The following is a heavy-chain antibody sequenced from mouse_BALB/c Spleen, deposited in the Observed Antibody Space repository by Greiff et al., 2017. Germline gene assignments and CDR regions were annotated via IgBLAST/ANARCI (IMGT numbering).Heavy chain of an antibody. Sequence: EVQLQQSGTVLARPGASVKMSCKASGYTFTSYWMHWVKQRPGQGLEWIGAIYPGNSDTSYNQKFKGKAKLTAVTSTSTAYMELSSLTNEDSAVYYCTRYGPYWYFDVWGAGTTVTVSA. CDR1: GYTFTSYW. V-gene: IGHV1-5*01. CDR2: IYPGNSDT. J-gene: IGHJ1*01. D-gene: IGHD1-1*02. CDR3: TRYGPYWYFDV.